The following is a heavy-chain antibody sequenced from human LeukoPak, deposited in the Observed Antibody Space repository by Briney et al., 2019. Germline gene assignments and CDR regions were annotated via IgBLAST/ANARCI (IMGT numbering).Heavy chain of an antibody. V-gene: IGHV3-64*01. Sequence: GGSLILSCAASGFTLSGYIMHWFRQAPGKGPESVSAITSNGDTTYYASSVKGRFTISRDNSKNTLYLQMGSLRTEDMAVYYCARENGGGSDYWGQGTLVTVSS. CDR1: GFTLSGYI. CDR3: ARENGGGSDY. D-gene: IGHD5-24*01. CDR2: ITSNGDTT. J-gene: IGHJ4*02.